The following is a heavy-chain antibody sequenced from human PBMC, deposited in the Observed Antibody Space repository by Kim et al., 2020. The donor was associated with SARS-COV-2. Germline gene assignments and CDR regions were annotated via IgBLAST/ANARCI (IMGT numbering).Heavy chain of an antibody. CDR3: ARTLAAAGGWFDP. V-gene: IGHV1-18*01. Sequence: KYAQNVQGRVTMSTDTSTTTGYMELRSLRSDDTAVYYCARTLAAAGGWFDPWGQGTLVTVSS. J-gene: IGHJ5*02. D-gene: IGHD6-13*01.